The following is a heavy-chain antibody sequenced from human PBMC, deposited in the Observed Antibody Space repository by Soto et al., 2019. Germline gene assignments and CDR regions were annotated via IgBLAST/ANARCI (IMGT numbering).Heavy chain of an antibody. CDR1: GGSISSYY. D-gene: IGHD2-2*01. CDR2: IYYSGST. J-gene: IGHJ6*02. Sequence: SETLSLTCTVSGGSISSYYWSWIRQPPGKGLEWIGYIYYSGSTNYNPSLKSRVTVSVDTSKNQFSLKLSSVTAADTAVYYCAAIVVVPAATYGMDVWGQGTTVTVSS. CDR3: AAIVVVPAATYGMDV. V-gene: IGHV4-59*01.